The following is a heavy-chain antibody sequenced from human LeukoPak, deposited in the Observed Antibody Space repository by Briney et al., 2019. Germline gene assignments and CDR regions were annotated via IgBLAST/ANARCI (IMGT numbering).Heavy chain of an antibody. J-gene: IGHJ4*02. CDR1: GGTVSSYA. D-gene: IGHD3-10*01. CDR2: IIPIFGTA. CDR3: ARDLWGMVRGVAN. V-gene: IGHV1-69*13. Sequence: SVKVSCKTSGGTVSSYAISWVRQATGQGLEWMGGIIPIFGTANYAQKFQGRVTITADESTSTAYMELSSLRSEDTAVYYCARDLWGMVRGVANWGQGTLVTVSS.